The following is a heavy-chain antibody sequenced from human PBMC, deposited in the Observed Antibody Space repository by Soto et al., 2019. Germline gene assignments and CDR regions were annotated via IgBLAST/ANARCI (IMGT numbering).Heavy chain of an antibody. V-gene: IGHV3-15*01. J-gene: IGHJ4*02. CDR2: IKSETDGGTT. D-gene: IGHD3-16*02. CDR3: TSYDYNWGNHRYRWAY. CDR1: GFPFNNAW. Sequence: EVQLVESGGGVVKPGGSLRLSCAASGFPFNNAWMSWVRQAPGGGLEWVARIKSETDGGTTDYAAPVEGRFTISRDDSSNTLDLQMNSLKTEDTAVYYCTSYDYNWGNHRYRWAYWGQGALVTVSS.